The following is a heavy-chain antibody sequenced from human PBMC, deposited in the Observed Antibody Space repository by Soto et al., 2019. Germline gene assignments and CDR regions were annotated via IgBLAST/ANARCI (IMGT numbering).Heavy chain of an antibody. J-gene: IGHJ5*02. V-gene: IGHV4-4*07. CDR1: GASMNSYH. D-gene: IGHD6-13*01. CDR3: ARDQGVAAAGITWFDP. CDR2: IHSSGST. Sequence: QVQLQASGPGLVKPSETLSLTCTVSGASMNSYHWSWIRQPAGKGREWIGHIHSSGSTNYNPSLKSRVTMSVDTSKNQFSLRLMSLTAADTAVYYCARDQGVAAAGITWFDPWGQGALGTVSS.